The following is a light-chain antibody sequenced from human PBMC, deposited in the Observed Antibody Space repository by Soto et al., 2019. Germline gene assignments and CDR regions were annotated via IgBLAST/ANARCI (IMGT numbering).Light chain of an antibody. Sequence: DIVMTQSPGTLSMSPGESATLSCRASQNISTTLAWYQQKPGQSPRLLMYGTSTGATGIPARFSGSGSGTKFTLTINSLQSEDFAVYYCQQYFNWMWTFGQGTKGDIK. CDR1: QNISTT. J-gene: IGKJ1*01. V-gene: IGKV3-15*01. CDR2: GTS. CDR3: QQYFNWMWT.